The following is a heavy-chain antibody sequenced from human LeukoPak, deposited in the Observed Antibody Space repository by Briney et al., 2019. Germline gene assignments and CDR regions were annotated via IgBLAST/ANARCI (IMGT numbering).Heavy chain of an antibody. D-gene: IGHD6-13*01. CDR1: GGSFSGYY. CDR2: INHSGST. J-gene: IGHJ4*02. V-gene: IGHV4-34*01. Sequence: SETLSLTCAVYGGSFSGYYWSWIRQPPGKGLEWIGEINHSGSTNYNPSLKSRVTISVDTSKNQFSLKLSSVTAADTAVYYCAGQIAAAGILNFDYWGQGTLVTVSS. CDR3: AGQIAAAGILNFDY.